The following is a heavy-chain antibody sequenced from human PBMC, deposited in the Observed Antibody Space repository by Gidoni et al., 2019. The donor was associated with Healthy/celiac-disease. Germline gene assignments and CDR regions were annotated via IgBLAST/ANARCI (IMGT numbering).Heavy chain of an antibody. D-gene: IGHD2-15*01. V-gene: IGHV3-7*01. CDR3: ASPYCSGGSCYSQDAFDI. CDR1: GFTCSSYW. J-gene: IGHJ3*02. Sequence: EVQLVESGGGLVQPGGSLRLSCADSGFTCSSYWMSWVRQAPGKGLEWVANIKQDGSEKYYVDSVKGRFTISRDNAKNSLYLQMNSLRAEDTAVYYCASPYCSGGSCYSQDAFDIWGQGTMVTVSS. CDR2: IKQDGSEK.